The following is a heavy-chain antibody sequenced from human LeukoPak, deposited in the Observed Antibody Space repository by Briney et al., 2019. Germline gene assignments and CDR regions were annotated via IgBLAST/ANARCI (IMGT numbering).Heavy chain of an antibody. CDR2: IRYDGSNK. V-gene: IGHV3-30*02. CDR1: GFTFSSYG. J-gene: IGHJ4*02. D-gene: IGHD3-22*01. Sequence: GGSLRLSCAASGFTFSSYGMHWVRQAPGKGLEWVAFIRYDGSNKYYADSVKGRFTISRDNSKNTLYLQMNSLRAEDTAVYYCAKVPYVSSGYDYWGQGTLVTVSS. CDR3: AKVPYVSSGYDY.